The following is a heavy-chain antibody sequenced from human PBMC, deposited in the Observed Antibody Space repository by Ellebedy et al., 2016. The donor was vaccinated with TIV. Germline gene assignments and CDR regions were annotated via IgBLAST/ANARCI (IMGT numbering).Heavy chain of an antibody. CDR2: IIPIFGTA. Sequence: ASVKVSXKASGGTFSSYAISWVRQAPGQGLEWMGGIIPIFGTANYAQKFQGRVTITADESTSTAYMELSSLRSEDTAVYYCARDIVVVPAAGRWFDPWGQGTLVTVSS. CDR3: ARDIVVVPAAGRWFDP. V-gene: IGHV1-69*13. D-gene: IGHD2-2*01. J-gene: IGHJ5*02. CDR1: GGTFSSYA.